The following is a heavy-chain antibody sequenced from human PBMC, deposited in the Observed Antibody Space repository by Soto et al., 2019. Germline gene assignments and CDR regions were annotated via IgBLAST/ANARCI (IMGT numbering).Heavy chain of an antibody. CDR3: ARGGGGWYFFYY. J-gene: IGHJ4*02. CDR2: IYYSGST. V-gene: IGHV4-59*01. CDR1: GGSISSYY. D-gene: IGHD6-19*01. Sequence: QVQLQESGPGLVKPSETLSLTCTVSGGSISSYYWSWIRQPPGKGLEWIGYIYYSGSTNYNPSLKSRVTISVDTSNNQFSLKLSSVTAADTAVYYCARGGGGWYFFYYWGQGTLVTVSS.